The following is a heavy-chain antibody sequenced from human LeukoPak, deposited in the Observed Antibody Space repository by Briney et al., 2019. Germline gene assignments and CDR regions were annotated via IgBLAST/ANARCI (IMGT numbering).Heavy chain of an antibody. J-gene: IGHJ4*02. CDR1: GLTLSSPE. Sequence: PGGSLRLSCAASGLTLSSPEMNWVRQAPGKGLEWLSFIAVDDTKYYSDSVKGRFTISRDSAKNSLYLQMNSLRAEDTAVYYCASSLSLWANYRCHWGRGTLVTVSS. V-gene: IGHV3-48*03. CDR3: ASSLSLWANYRCH. CDR2: IAVDDTK. D-gene: IGHD3-16*02.